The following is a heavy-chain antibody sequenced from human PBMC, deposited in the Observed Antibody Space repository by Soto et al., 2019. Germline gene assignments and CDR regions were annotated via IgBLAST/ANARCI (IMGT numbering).Heavy chain of an antibody. CDR2: ISVYDGNT. Sequence: QVQLVQSGDEVKKPGASVKVSCKASGFTFTSFGISWARQAPGHGLEWMGRISVYDGNTNYEQKLQGRVTMTTDTSTSTAYMELRSLRSDDTAVYYCAQGEETFTAWGKGTLVTVSS. CDR3: AQGEETFTA. J-gene: IGHJ5*02. V-gene: IGHV1-18*01. CDR1: GFTFTSFG.